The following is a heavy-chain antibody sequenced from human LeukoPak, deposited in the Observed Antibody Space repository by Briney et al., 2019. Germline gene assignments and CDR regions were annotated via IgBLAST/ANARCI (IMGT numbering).Heavy chain of an antibody. J-gene: IGHJ4*02. CDR1: GGTFSSYA. V-gene: IGHV1-69*05. CDR3: ARDCGYSYGYFDY. Sequence: SVKVSCKASGGTFSSYAISWVRQAHGQGLEWMGRIIPIFGTANYAQKFQGRVTITTDESTSTAYMELSSLRSEDTAVYYCARDCGYSYGYFDYWGQGTLVTVSS. CDR2: IIPIFGTA. D-gene: IGHD5-18*01.